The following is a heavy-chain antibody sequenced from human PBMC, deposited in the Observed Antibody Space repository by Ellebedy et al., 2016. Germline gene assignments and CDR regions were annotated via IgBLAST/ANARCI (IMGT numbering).Heavy chain of an antibody. J-gene: IGHJ4*02. V-gene: IGHV4-39*01. CDR1: GDSITNNYYY. D-gene: IGHD6-19*01. CDR2: IHHDGRT. Sequence: SETLSLTCTVSGDSITNNYYYWGWVRQPPGKGLEWIGSIHHDGRTYYNPSLKSRVTFSVDASKNQHSLKLNSVTAADTAVYYCARLAGYSSGWYPDYWGQGTLVTVSS. CDR3: ARLAGYSSGWYPDY.